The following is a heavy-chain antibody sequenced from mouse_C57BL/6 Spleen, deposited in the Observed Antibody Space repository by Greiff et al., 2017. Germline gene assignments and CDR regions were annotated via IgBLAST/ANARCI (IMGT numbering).Heavy chain of an antibody. CDR1: GFNIKNTY. CDR2: IDPANGNT. J-gene: IGHJ2*01. V-gene: IGHV14-3*01. CDR3: ARSPTPGYYFDY. Sequence: VQLQQSVAELVRPGASVKLSCTASGFNIKNTYMHWVKQRPEQGLEWIGRIDPANGNTKYAPKFQGKATLTADTSSSTAYLQLSSLTSEDTAVYYCARSPTPGYYFDYWGQGTTLTVSS. D-gene: IGHD6-1*01.